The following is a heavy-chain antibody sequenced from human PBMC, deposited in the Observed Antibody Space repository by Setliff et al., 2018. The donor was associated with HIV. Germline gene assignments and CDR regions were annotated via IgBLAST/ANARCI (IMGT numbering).Heavy chain of an antibody. D-gene: IGHD4-17*01. CDR3: AREIRAGDYPPYNYYFYMDV. CDR2: ISSTSSNI. V-gene: IGHV3-48*01. CDR1: GFTFSSYS. Sequence: GGSLRLSCAASGFTFSSYSMNWVRQAPGKGLEWVSYISSTSSNIYYVDSVEGRFTISRDNADNSLFLQMNSLRAEDTALYYCAREIRAGDYPPYNYYFYMDVWGKGTTVTVSS. J-gene: IGHJ6*03.